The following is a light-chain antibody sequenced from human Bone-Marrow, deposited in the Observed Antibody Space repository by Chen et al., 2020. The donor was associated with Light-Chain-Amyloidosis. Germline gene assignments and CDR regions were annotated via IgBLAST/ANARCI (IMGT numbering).Light chain of an antibody. CDR2: RDT. CDR3: QSADSSGTYEVI. V-gene: IGLV3-25*03. Sequence: SYELTQPPSVSVSPGQTPMITSSVDDLPTKYAYWYQQKPGQAPVLVIHRDTERPSGISERFSGSSSGTTATLTISGVQAEDEADYHCQSADSSGTYEVIFGGGTKLTVL. J-gene: IGLJ2*01. CDR1: DLPTKY.